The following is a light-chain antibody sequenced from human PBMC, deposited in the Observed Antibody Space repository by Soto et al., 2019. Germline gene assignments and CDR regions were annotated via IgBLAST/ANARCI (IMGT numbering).Light chain of an antibody. J-gene: IGLJ1*01. CDR2: KDS. V-gene: IGLV3-27*01. CDR3: YSAADNNPGV. Sequence: SSELTQPSSVSVSPGQTARITCSGDVLAKKYARWFQQKPGQAPVLVIYKDSERPSGIPERFSGSSSGTTVTLTISGAQVEDEADYYCYSAADNNPGVFGTGTKVTVL. CDR1: VLAKKY.